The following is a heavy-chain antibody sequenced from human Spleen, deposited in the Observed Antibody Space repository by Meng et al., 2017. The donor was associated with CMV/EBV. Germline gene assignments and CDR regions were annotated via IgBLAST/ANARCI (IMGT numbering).Heavy chain of an antibody. CDR2: ISPNNDGT. V-gene: IGHV1-2*02. CDR1: GYTFTGYY. J-gene: IGHJ6*02. CDR3: ARVHPGGLGESATGGMDV. Sequence: ASVKVSCKASGYTFTGYYIHWVRQAPGQGLEWMGWISPNNDGTRYAQKFQGRVTMTRDLSISTVYMELSSLRSEDTAVYYCARVHPGGLGESATGGMDVWGQGTTVTVSS. D-gene: IGHD3-10*01.